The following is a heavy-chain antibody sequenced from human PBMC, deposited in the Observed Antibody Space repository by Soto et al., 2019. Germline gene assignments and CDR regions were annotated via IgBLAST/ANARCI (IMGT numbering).Heavy chain of an antibody. CDR3: VKHPNGDSFGAFDI. V-gene: IGHV3-23*01. D-gene: IGHD4-17*01. Sequence: EVQMLESGGGLVQPGGSLRLSCAASGFTFSSYALTWVRQAPGKGLEWVSSITGSGDYTRYTASVKGRFTITRDNAKNTLFLQMKSLRADDTAIYYFVKHPNGDSFGAFDIWCQATMVTVSS. J-gene: IGHJ3*02. CDR1: GFTFSSYA. CDR2: ITGSGDYT.